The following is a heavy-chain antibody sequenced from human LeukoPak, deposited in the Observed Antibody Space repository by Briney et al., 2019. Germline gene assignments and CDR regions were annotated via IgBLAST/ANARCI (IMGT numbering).Heavy chain of an antibody. CDR3: ARGSTSSPVFDP. Sequence: QSGGSLRLSCAAPGFTVSSNYMSWVRQAPGKGLEWVSVIYSGGSTYYADSVKGRFTISRDNSKNTLYLQMNSLRAEDTAVYYCARGSTSSPVFDPWGQGTLVTVSS. CDR2: IYSGGST. CDR1: GFTVSSNY. V-gene: IGHV3-66*01. D-gene: IGHD2-2*01. J-gene: IGHJ5*02.